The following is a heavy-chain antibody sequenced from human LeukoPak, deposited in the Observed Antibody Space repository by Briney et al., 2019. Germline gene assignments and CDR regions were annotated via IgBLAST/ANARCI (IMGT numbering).Heavy chain of an antibody. J-gene: IGHJ4*02. D-gene: IGHD3-10*01. V-gene: IGHV3-30*04. CDR3: ARDTYGSDY. Sequence: PGGSLRLSCAASGFIFRNYAMHWVRQAPGKGLEWLIFISYDGSNKYYADSVKGRFTISRDNSKNTLYLQMNSLRDEDTAVYYCARDTYGSDYWGQGTLVTVSS. CDR2: ISYDGSNK. CDR1: GFIFRNYA.